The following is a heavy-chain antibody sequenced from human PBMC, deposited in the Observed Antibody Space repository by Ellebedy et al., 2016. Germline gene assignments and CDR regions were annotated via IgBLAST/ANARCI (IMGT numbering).Heavy chain of an antibody. D-gene: IGHD3-3*01. Sequence: SETLSLXXTVSGGSISSYYWSWIRQPPGKGLEWIGYIYYSGSTNYNPSLKSRVTISVDTSKNQFSLKLSSVTAADTAVYYCARSTRGSYYDFWSGQSPGGKLYAPYFDYWGQGTLVTVSS. V-gene: IGHV4-59*13. J-gene: IGHJ4*02. CDR1: GGSISSYY. CDR2: IYYSGST. CDR3: ARSTRGSYYDFWSGQSPGGKLYAPYFDY.